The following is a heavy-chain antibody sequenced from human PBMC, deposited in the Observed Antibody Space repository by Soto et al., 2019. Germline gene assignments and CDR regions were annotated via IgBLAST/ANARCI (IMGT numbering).Heavy chain of an antibody. CDR2: ISASGGNT. CDR1: GFIFSTFP. CDR3: AKEPTSTVEGAFDL. D-gene: IGHD4-17*01. J-gene: IGHJ3*01. Sequence: EVQLLESGGGLVQPGGSLRLSCTGSGFIFSTFPMSWVRQAPGKGLEWLSAISASGGNTYYPDSVKGRFTISRDISENTLYLQMSSLGGEDTAVYHCAKEPTSTVEGAFDLWGRGTMVTVSS. V-gene: IGHV3-23*01.